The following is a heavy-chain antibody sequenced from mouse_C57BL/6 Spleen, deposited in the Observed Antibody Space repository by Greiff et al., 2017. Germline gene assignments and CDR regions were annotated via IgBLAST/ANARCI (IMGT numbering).Heavy chain of an antibody. V-gene: IGHV1-26*01. CDR3: GGHSRGFDY. J-gene: IGHJ2*01. CDR2: INPNNGGT. D-gene: IGHD3-3*01. Sequence: VQLQQSGPELVKPGASVKISCKASGYTFTDYYMNWVKQSHGKSLEWIGDINPNNGGTSYNQKFKGKATLTVDKSSSTAYMELRSLTSEDSAVYYCGGHSRGFDYWGQGTTLTVSS. CDR1: GYTFTDYY.